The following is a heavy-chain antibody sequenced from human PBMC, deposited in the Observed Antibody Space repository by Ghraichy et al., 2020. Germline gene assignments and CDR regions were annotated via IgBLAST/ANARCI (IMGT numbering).Heavy chain of an antibody. V-gene: IGHV3-21*01. Sequence: GESLNISCAASGFTFSSYSMNWVRQAPGKGLEWVSSISSSSSYIYYADSVKGRFTISRDNAKNSLYLQMNSLRAEDTAVYYCARGSGRLGELSYTTLDYWGQGTLVTVSS. CDR2: ISSSSSYI. CDR3: ARGSGRLGELSYTTLDY. CDR1: GFTFSSYS. J-gene: IGHJ4*02. D-gene: IGHD3-16*02.